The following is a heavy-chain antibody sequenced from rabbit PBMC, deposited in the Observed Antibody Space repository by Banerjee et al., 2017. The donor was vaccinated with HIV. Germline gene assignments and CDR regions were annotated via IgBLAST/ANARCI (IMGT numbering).Heavy chain of an antibody. CDR2: IDPIFGRT. J-gene: IGHJ4*01. D-gene: IGHD3-1*01. CDR1: GFDFSNYG. V-gene: IGHV1S47*01. CDR3: VRDTWHFNL. Sequence: QEQLVESGGGLVQPGGSLKLSCKASGFDFSNYGVTWVRQAPGKGLEWIGYIDPIFGRTYYASWVNGRFTISSHNAQNTLYLQLNSLTAADTATYFCVRDTWHFNLWGQGTLVTVS.